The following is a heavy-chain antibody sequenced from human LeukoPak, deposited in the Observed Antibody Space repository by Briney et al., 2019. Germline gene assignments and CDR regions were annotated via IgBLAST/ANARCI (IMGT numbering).Heavy chain of an antibody. CDR3: ARDVRGDRDY. D-gene: IGHD2-21*02. CDR2: INEDGSDT. V-gene: IGHV3-74*01. CDR1: GFSFSTYW. Sequence: GGSLRLSCVGSGFSFSTYWMHWVRQAPGKGLVWVSNINEDGSDTNYGESVEGRFTVFRDSAKNTLFLQMNSLRVEDTAFYYCARDVRGDRDYWGQGTLVTVSS. J-gene: IGHJ4*02.